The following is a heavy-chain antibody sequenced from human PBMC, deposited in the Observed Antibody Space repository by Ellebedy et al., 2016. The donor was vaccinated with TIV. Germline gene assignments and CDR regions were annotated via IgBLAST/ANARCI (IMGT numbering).Heavy chain of an antibody. CDR2: LDPEDDET. CDR1: GYTLTELS. CDR3: ATVFDGYGGLDY. D-gene: IGHD5-24*01. J-gene: IGHJ4*02. Sequence: AASVKVSCKVSGYTLTELSMHWVRQAPGKGLEWMGGLDPEDDETIYAQKFQGRVTMTEDTSTDTAYMDLSSLRSEDTAVYYCATVFDGYGGLDYWGQGTLVTVSS. V-gene: IGHV1-24*01.